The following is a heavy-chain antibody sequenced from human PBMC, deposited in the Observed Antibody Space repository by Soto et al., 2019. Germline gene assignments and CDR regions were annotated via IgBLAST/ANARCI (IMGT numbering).Heavy chain of an antibody. Sequence: QVQLVQSGAEVKKPGASVKVSCKASGYTFTSYAMHWVRQAPGQRLEWMGWFNAGNGNTKYSQKFQGRVTITRDTSASTAYMELSSLRSEDTAVYYCARARIAAAGRERASGWFDPWGQGTLVTVSS. CDR2: FNAGNGNT. D-gene: IGHD6-13*01. J-gene: IGHJ5*02. V-gene: IGHV1-3*01. CDR1: GYTFTSYA. CDR3: ARARIAAAGRERASGWFDP.